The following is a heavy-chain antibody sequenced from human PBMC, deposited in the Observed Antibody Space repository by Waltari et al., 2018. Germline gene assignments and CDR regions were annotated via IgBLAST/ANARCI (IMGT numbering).Heavy chain of an antibody. CDR1: GSPFTTYD. V-gene: IGHV1-8*01. D-gene: IGHD2-2*01. CDR3: ARAVRNQLLSDY. J-gene: IGHJ4*02. Sequence: QVQLVQSGAEVKRPGASLKVSCWASGSPFTTYDFPWVRLAPGQRLEWMGWMNPISGNTGYAREFRGRVSMTGDPSMDTAFMELSSLTFDDTAIYYCARAVRNQLLSDYWGQGTLVAVSS. CDR2: MNPISGNT.